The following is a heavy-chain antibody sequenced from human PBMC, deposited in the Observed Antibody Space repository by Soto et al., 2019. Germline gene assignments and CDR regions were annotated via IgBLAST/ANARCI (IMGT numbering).Heavy chain of an antibody. CDR2: IIGNGDTA. V-gene: IGHV3-23*01. CDR1: GFSFRDYG. D-gene: IGHD4-17*01. CDR3: AKDYDYGDSLPFDC. J-gene: IGHJ4*02. Sequence: EVQLLEAGGGLVQPGGSLRLSCAASGFSFRDYGMSWVRQAPGKGLEWLSAIIGNGDTAYYADSVRGQFTISRDNSKNTLYLQLNDLGAEDTAIYYCAKDYDYGDSLPFDCWGQGTLVTVSS.